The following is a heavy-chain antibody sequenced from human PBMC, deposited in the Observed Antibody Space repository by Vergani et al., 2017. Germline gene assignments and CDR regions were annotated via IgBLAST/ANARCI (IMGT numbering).Heavy chain of an antibody. CDR1: GFTFDDYA. CDR3: AKDHYGDYGSFDY. Sequence: EVQLVESGGVVVQPGGSLRLSCAASGFTFDDYAMHWVRQAPGKGLEWVSLISWDGGSTYYGDSVKGRFTISRDNSKNSLYLQMNSLRAEDTALYYCAKDHYGDYGSFDYWGQGTLVTVSS. D-gene: IGHD4-17*01. J-gene: IGHJ4*02. V-gene: IGHV3-43D*03. CDR2: ISWDGGST.